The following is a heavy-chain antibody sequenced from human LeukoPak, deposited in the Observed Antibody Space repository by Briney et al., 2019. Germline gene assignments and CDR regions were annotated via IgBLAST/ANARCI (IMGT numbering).Heavy chain of an antibody. CDR3: ARLKDGSDAFDI. V-gene: IGHV3-21*01. CDR1: GFTFDDYA. D-gene: IGHD5-24*01. CDR2: ISSSSSYI. Sequence: PGGSLRLSCAASGFTFDDYAMHWVRQAPGKGLEWVSSISSSSSYIYYADSVKGRFTISRDNAKNSLYLQMNSLRAEDTAVYYCARLKDGSDAFDIWGQGTMVTVSS. J-gene: IGHJ3*02.